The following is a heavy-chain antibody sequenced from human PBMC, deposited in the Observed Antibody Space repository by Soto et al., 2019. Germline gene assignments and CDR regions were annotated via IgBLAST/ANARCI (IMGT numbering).Heavy chain of an antibody. CDR3: ARVQDIVVVVAATRDFDY. CDR1: GYTFTSYG. J-gene: IGHJ4*02. V-gene: IGHV1-18*01. D-gene: IGHD2-15*01. CDR2: ISAYNGNT. Sequence: GASVKVSCKASGYTFTSYGISWVRQAPGQGLEWMGWISAYNGNTNYAQKLQGRVTMTTDTSTSTAYMELRSLRSDDTAVYYCARVQDIVVVVAATRDFDYWGQGTLVTVSS.